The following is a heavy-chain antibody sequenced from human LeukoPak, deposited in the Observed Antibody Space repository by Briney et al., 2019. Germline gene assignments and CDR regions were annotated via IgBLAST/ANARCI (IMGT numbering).Heavy chain of an antibody. Sequence: PSETLSLTCTVSGGSISSYYWSWIRQPPGKGLEWIGYIYTSGSTNYNPSLKSRVTISVDTSKNRFSLKLSSVTAADTAVYYCARNYDSSGLVDYWGQGTLVTVSS. CDR1: GGSISSYY. D-gene: IGHD3-22*01. CDR3: ARNYDSSGLVDY. J-gene: IGHJ4*02. V-gene: IGHV4-4*09. CDR2: IYTSGST.